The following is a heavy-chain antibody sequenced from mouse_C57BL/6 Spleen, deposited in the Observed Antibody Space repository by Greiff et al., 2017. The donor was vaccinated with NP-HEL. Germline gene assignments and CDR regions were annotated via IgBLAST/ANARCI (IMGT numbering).Heavy chain of an antibody. V-gene: IGHV1-64*01. CDR2: IHPNSGST. J-gene: IGHJ2*01. CDR3: ARSDSNYVGFDD. D-gene: IGHD2-5*01. CDR1: GYTFTSYW. Sequence: QVQLQQPGAELVKPGASVKLSCKASGYTFTSYWMHWVKQRPGQGLEWIGMIHPNSGSTNYNEKFKSKATLTVDKSSSTAYMQLSSLTSEDSAVYYCARSDSNYVGFDDWGQGTTLTVSS.